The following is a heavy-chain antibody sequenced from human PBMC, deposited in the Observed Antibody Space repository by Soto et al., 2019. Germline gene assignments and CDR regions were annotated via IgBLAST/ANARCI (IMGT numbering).Heavy chain of an antibody. CDR1: GDCISRGGYY. Sequence: SETRSLTCTVSGDCISRGGYYWCWIRQHPGKGLEWIGYIYYSGSTYYNPSLKSRVTISVDTSKNQFSLKLSSVTAADTAVYYCARNENYEYYYYYGMDVWGQGTTVTVSS. D-gene: IGHD1-7*01. CDR3: ARNENYEYYYYYGMDV. CDR2: IYYSGST. J-gene: IGHJ6*02. V-gene: IGHV4-31*03.